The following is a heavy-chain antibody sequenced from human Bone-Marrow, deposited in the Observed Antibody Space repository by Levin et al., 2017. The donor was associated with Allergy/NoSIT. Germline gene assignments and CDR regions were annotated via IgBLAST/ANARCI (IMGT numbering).Heavy chain of an antibody. D-gene: IGHD5-12*01. CDR1: GFTFSSYE. J-gene: IGHJ5*02. CDR3: ARAVVATINWFDP. V-gene: IGHV3-48*03. CDR2: ISSSDSTI. Sequence: GGSLRLSCAASGFTFSSYEMNWVRQAPGKGLEWVSYISSSDSTIYYADSVKGRFTISRDNAKNSLYLQMNSLRAEDTAVYYCARAVVATINWFDPWGQGTLVTVSS.